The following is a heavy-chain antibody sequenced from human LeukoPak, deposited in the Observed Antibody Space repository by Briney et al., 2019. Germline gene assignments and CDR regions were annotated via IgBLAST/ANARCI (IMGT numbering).Heavy chain of an antibody. CDR3: ARVNSPESGVDWFDP. Sequence: SETLSLTYTVSGGSISSGSYYWSWIRQPAGKGLEWIGRIYTSGSTNYNPSLKSRVTISVDTSKNQFSLKLSSVTAADTAVYYCARVNSPESGVDWFDPWGQGTLVTVSS. D-gene: IGHD2-8*01. V-gene: IGHV4-61*02. CDR2: IYTSGST. CDR1: GGSISSGSYY. J-gene: IGHJ5*02.